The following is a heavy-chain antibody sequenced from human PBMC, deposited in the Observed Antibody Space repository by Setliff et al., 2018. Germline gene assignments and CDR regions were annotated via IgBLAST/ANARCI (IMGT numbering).Heavy chain of an antibody. CDR1: GLTITNYY. J-gene: IGHJ4*02. CDR2: IWFDGSKE. D-gene: IGHD4-17*01. CDR3: AKEVTTYSGFDC. Sequence: PGGSLRLSCAASGLTITNYYMDWVRQAPGKGLEWVAVIWFDGSKEFYADSVKGRFAISRDNPKNTLYLQINSLRDEDTAVYYCAKEVTTYSGFDCWGQGTLVTVSS. V-gene: IGHV3-33*03.